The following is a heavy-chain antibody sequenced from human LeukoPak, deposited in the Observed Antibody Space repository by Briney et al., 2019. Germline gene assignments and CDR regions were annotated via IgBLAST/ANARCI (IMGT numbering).Heavy chain of an antibody. D-gene: IGHD6-19*01. CDR2: IFYSGST. V-gene: IGHV4-59*12. J-gene: IGHJ5*02. CDR3: ARDSRGWHNWFDP. CDR1: GGSINDYS. Sequence: SETLSLTCTVSGGSINDYSWHWIRQPPGKGLEWIGYIFYSGSTTYNPSLKSRVTISVDTSKNQFSLKLSSVTAADTAVYYCARDSRGWHNWFDPWGQGTLVTVSS.